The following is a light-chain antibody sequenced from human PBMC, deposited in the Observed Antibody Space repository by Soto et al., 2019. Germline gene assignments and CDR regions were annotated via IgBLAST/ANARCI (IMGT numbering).Light chain of an antibody. CDR1: QSVSSD. J-gene: IGKJ1*01. Sequence: IWITQSPATLSGSPGERATLSCRASQSVSSDLAWYHQKPGQAPRLLIYGASTRATGIPARFSGSGSGTEFTLTINSLQSEDFAVYYCQQYNTWPRTFGQGTKVDIK. CDR2: GAS. V-gene: IGKV3-15*01. CDR3: QQYNTWPRT.